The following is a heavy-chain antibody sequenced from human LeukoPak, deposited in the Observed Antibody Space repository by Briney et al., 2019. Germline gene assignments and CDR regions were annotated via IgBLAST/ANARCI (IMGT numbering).Heavy chain of an antibody. V-gene: IGHV3-74*01. Sequence: GGSLRLSCAASGFTFSSYWMHWVRQAPGKGLVWVSRINSDGSSTSYADSVKGRFTISRDNAKNTLYLQMNSLRAEDTAVYYCARGGYCGGDCYLTHRFQDLYYYYYYMDVWGKGTTVTVSS. CDR1: GFTFSSYW. J-gene: IGHJ6*03. D-gene: IGHD2-21*02. CDR2: INSDGSST. CDR3: ARGGYCGGDCYLTHRFQDLYYYYYYMDV.